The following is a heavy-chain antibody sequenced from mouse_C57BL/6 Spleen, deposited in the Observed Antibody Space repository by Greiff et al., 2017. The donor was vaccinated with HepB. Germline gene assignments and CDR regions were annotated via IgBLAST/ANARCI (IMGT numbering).Heavy chain of an antibody. V-gene: IGHV1-5*01. CDR1: GYTFTSYW. Sequence: VQLQQSGTVLARPGASVKMSCKTSGYTFTSYWMHWVKQRPGQGLEWIGAIYPGNSDTSYNQKFKGKAKLTAVTSASTAYMELSSLTNEDSAVYYCTTPMIRNWYFDVWGTGTTVTVSS. CDR2: IYPGNSDT. J-gene: IGHJ1*03. CDR3: TTPMIRNWYFDV. D-gene: IGHD2-4*01.